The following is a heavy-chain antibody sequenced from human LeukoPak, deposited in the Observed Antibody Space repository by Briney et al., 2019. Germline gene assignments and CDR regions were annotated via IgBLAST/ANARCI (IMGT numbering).Heavy chain of an antibody. D-gene: IGHD2/OR15-2a*01. Sequence: ASVKVSCKASGYTFINHAIHWVRQAPGQRLEWMGWINAGNGNTKYSQKFQGRVTITRDTSASTAYMELSSLRSEDTAVYYCARDDYLLWFDPWGQGTLVTVSS. CDR3: ARDDYLLWFDP. CDR1: GYTFINHA. CDR2: INAGNGNT. J-gene: IGHJ5*02. V-gene: IGHV1-3*01.